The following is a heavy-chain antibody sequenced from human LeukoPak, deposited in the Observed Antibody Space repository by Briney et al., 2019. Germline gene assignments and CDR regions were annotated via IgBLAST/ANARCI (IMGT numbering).Heavy chain of an antibody. D-gene: IGHD2-15*01. J-gene: IGHJ6*02. CDR2: IYYSGST. CDR1: GGSISSYY. V-gene: IGHV4-59*01. Sequence: SETLSLTCTVSGGSISSYYWSWIRQPPGKGLEWIGYIYYSGSTNYNPSLKSRVTISVDTSKNQFSLKLSSVTAADTAVYYCARFVVGCSGGSCYSGGYYYYGMDVWGQGTTVTVSS. CDR3: ARFVVGCSGGSCYSGGYYYYGMDV.